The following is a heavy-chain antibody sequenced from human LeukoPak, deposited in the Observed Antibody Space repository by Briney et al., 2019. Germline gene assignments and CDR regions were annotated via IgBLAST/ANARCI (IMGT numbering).Heavy chain of an antibody. Sequence: ASVKVSCKASGYTFTGYYMHWVRQAPGQGLEWMGWINPNSGGTNYAQKFQGWVTMTRDTSISTAYMELSRLRSDDTAVYYCARELEYYDILTGYTRGYYGMDVWGQGTTVTVSS. D-gene: IGHD3-9*01. CDR1: GYTFTGYY. CDR3: ARELEYYDILTGYTRGYYGMDV. CDR2: INPNSGGT. V-gene: IGHV1-2*04. J-gene: IGHJ6*02.